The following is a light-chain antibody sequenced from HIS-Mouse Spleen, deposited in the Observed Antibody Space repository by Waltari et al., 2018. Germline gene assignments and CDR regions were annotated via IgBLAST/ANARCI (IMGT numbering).Light chain of an antibody. V-gene: IGLV3-10*01. J-gene: IGLJ2*01. CDR3: YSTDSSGNHRV. Sequence: SYELTQPPSVSVSPGQTARITCSGDALPKKYAYWYQQKSGQAPVLVIYEDSKRASWSPVRFSCASSGTMATLTISGAQVEDEADYYCYSTDSSGNHRVFGGGTKLTVL. CDR1: ALPKKY. CDR2: EDS.